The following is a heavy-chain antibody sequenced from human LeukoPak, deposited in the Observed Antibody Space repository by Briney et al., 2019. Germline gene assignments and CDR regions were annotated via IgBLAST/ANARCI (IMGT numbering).Heavy chain of an antibody. CDR3: ARADYDILTGYYTGLDY. CDR2: IYYSGST. Sequence: PSETLSLTCTVSGGSLSSYYWSWIRQPPGKGLEWIGYIYYSGSTNYNPSLKSRVTISVDTSKNQFSLKLSSVTAADTAVYYCARADYDILTGYYTGLDYWGQGTLVTVSS. V-gene: IGHV4-59*01. CDR1: GGSLSSYY. J-gene: IGHJ4*02. D-gene: IGHD3-9*01.